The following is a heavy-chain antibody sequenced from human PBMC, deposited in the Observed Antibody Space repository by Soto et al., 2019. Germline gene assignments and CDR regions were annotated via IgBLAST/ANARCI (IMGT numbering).Heavy chain of an antibody. D-gene: IGHD1-20*01. CDR1: GGSISSGGYY. V-gene: IGHV4-30-4*01. CDR3: ATVTGNAFAI. CDR2: IFYSGDT. Sequence: SETLSLTCAVSGGSISSGGYYWSWIRQPPGEGLERIGYIFYSGDTYYSPSLQSRVSILVDTSKNQFSLKLSSVTAADTAVYYCATVTGNAFAIWGQGTMVTVSS. J-gene: IGHJ3*02.